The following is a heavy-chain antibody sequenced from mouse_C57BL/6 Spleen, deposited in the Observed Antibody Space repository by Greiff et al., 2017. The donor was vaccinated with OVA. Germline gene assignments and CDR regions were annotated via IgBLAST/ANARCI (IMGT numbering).Heavy chain of an antibody. Sequence: EVQLVESGGDLVKPGGSLKLSCAASGFTFSSYGMSWVRQTPDKRLEWVATISSGGSYTYYPDSVKGRFTISRDNAKNTLYLQMSSLKSEDTAMYYCARRSNYVYYAMDYWGQGTSVTVSS. V-gene: IGHV5-6*01. CDR2: ISSGGSYT. CDR1: GFTFSSYG. CDR3: ARRSNYVYYAMDY. D-gene: IGHD2-5*01. J-gene: IGHJ4*01.